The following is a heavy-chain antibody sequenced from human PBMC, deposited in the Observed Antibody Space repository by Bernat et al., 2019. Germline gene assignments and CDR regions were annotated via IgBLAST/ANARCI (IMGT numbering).Heavy chain of an antibody. D-gene: IGHD3-22*01. J-gene: IGHJ3*02. Sequence: QVQLQQWGAGLLRPSETPSLTCAVYDGSFSGYYWTWIRQPPGRGLEWIGQINHSGTTNYNASLKSRVTISVDTSKNQFSLRPRSVTAADTAVYYCARVNYDSSGHNRDDAFDIWGQGTMVTVSS. CDR2: INHSGTT. CDR3: ARVNYDSSGHNRDDAFDI. CDR1: DGSFSGYY. V-gene: IGHV4-34*01.